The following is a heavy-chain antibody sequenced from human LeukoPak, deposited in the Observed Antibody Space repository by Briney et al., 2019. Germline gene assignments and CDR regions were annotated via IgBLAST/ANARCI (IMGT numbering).Heavy chain of an antibody. CDR1: GGTFSSYG. CDR3: ARDYYYDSSGYHPAEYFNH. V-gene: IGHV1-69*06. J-gene: IGHJ1*01. CDR2: IIPIFGTT. Sequence: LVKVSCKASGGTFSSYGISWVRQAPGQGLEWMARIIPIFGTTNYAQKFQGRVTITADTSTSIAYMDLRSLRSEDTAVYYCARDYYYDSSGYHPAEYFNHWGQGTLVTVSS. D-gene: IGHD3-22*01.